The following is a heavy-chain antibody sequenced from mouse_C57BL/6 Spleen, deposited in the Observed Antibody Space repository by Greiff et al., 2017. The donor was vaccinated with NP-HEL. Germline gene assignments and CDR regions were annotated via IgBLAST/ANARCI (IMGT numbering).Heavy chain of an antibody. CDR1: GFTFSSYG. Sequence: EVQLQESGGDLVKPGGSLKLSCAASGFTFSSYGMSWVRQTPDKRLEWVATISSGGSYTYYPDSVKGRFTISRDNAKNTLYLQMSSLKSEDTAMYYCARHSTTVVADYYAMDYWGQGTSVTVSS. V-gene: IGHV5-6*01. CDR2: ISSGGSYT. D-gene: IGHD1-1*01. J-gene: IGHJ4*01. CDR3: ARHSTTVVADYYAMDY.